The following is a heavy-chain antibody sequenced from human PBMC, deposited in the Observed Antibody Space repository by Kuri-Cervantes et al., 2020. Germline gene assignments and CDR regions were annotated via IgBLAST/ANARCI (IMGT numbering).Heavy chain of an antibody. J-gene: IGHJ6*02. CDR2: ISAYNGNT. V-gene: IGHV1-18*01. D-gene: IGHD2-2*01. Sequence: ASVKVSCKASGYTFTSYAMHWVRQAPGQGLEWMGWISAYNGNTNYAQKLQGRVTMTTDTSTSTAYMELRSLRSDDTAVSYCARIGRIGDIVVVPAATYYYYGMDVWGQGTTVTVSS. CDR1: GYTFTSYA. CDR3: ARIGRIGDIVVVPAATYYYYGMDV.